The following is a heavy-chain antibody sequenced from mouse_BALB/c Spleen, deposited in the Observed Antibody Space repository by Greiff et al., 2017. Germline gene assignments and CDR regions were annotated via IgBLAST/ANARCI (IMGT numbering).Heavy chain of an antibody. CDR2: IDPANGNT. J-gene: IGHJ4*01. V-gene: IGHV14-3*02. CDR3: EGYYYAMDY. CDR1: GFNIKDTY. Sequence: VQLKQSGAELVKPGASVKLSCTASGFNIKDTYMHWVKQRPEQGLEWIGRIDPANGNTKYDPKFQGKATITADTSSNTAYLQLSSLTSEDTAVYYCEGYYYAMDYWGQGTSVTVSS.